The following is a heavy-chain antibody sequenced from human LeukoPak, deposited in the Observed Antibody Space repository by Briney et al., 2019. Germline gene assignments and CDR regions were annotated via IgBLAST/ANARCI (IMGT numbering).Heavy chain of an antibody. Sequence: SETLSLTCAVYGGSFSGYYWSWIRQPPGKGLEWIGYICNSGVTNYNPSLKSRVTISVDTSKSQFSLKLSSVTAADTAVYYCARAPGYCSSTNCYSWFDPWGQGTLVTVSS. D-gene: IGHD2-2*01. V-gene: IGHV4-59*01. CDR2: ICNSGVT. J-gene: IGHJ5*02. CDR3: ARAPGYCSSTNCYSWFDP. CDR1: GGSFSGYY.